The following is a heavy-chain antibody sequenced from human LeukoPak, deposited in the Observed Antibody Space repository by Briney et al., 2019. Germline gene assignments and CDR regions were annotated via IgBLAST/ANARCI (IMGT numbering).Heavy chain of an antibody. V-gene: IGHV4-34*01. J-gene: IGHJ4*02. Sequence: PSETLSLTCAVYGGSFSGYDWSWIRQPPGKGLEWIGEVNHSGSTNYNPSLKSRVTISVDTSKNQFSLKLSSVTAADTAVYYCARRIGYSYGPARLDYWGQGTLVTVSS. CDR1: GGSFSGYD. CDR3: ARRIGYSYGPARLDY. CDR2: VNHSGST. D-gene: IGHD5-18*01.